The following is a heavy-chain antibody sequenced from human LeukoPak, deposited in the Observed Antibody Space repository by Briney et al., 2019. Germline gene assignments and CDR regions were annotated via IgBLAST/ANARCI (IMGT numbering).Heavy chain of an antibody. J-gene: IGHJ4*02. CDR3: AGYYYDSTTYRDY. Sequence: GGSLRLSCAASGFTFGDYAMSWVRQAPGKGLEWVANIKEDGSEKYYADSVKGRFTISRDNAKNSLYLQMNSLRAEDTAVYYCAGYYYDSTTYRDYWGQGTLVTVSS. V-gene: IGHV3-7*01. CDR1: GFTFGDYA. CDR2: IKEDGSEK. D-gene: IGHD3-22*01.